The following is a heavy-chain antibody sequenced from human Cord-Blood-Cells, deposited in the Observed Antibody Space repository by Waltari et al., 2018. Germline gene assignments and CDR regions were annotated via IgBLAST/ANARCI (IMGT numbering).Heavy chain of an antibody. J-gene: IGHJ6*03. Sequence: EVQLVESGGGLVQPGGSLRLSCAASGFTVSSNYMSWVRQAPGKGLEWVAVIYSGCSTYYADSVKGRFTISRHNSKNTLYLQMNSLRAEDTAVYYCARDGSHYMDVWGKGTTVTVSS. CDR1: GFTVSSNY. CDR2: IYSGCST. CDR3: ARDGSHYMDV. V-gene: IGHV3-53*04.